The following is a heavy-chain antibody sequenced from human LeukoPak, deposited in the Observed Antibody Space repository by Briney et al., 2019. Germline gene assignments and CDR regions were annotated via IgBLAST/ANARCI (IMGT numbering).Heavy chain of an antibody. CDR2: IYYSGST. CDR1: GGSISSSSYY. CDR3: ARQEVYCSSTSCYAHGYSYGTFFDY. J-gene: IGHJ4*02. V-gene: IGHV4-39*01. Sequence: PSETLSLTCTDSGGSISSSSYYWGWIRQPPGKGLEWIGSIYYSGSTYYNPSLKSRVTISVDTSKNQFSLKLSSVTAADTAVYYCARQEVYCSSTSCYAHGYSYGTFFDYWGQGTLVTVSS. D-gene: IGHD2-2*01.